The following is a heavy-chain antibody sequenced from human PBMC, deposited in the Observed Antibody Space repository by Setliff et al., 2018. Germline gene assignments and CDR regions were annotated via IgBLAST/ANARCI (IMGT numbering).Heavy chain of an antibody. CDR3: ARGDSRGDFIEY. Sequence: SETLSLTCAVYGGSFRSHYWNWIRQTPGKGLEWIGEILHSGYTNYNPSLKSRVTMSTDTSKNQFSLTLTSVTAADTALYYCARGDSRGDFIEYWGQGALVTVS. V-gene: IGHV4-34*01. D-gene: IGHD2-21*01. CDR1: GGSFRSHY. J-gene: IGHJ4*02. CDR2: ILHSGYT.